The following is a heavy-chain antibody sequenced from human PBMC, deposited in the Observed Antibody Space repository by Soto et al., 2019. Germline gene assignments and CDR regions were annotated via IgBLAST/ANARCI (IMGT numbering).Heavy chain of an antibody. Sequence: SETLSLTCAVYGGSFSGYYWSWIRQPPGKGLEWIGEINHSGSTNYNPSLKSRVTISVDTSKNQFSLKLSSVTAADTAVYYCARGRPVLLWFGEFQNWFDPWGQGTLVTVSS. CDR1: GGSFSGYY. CDR2: INHSGST. J-gene: IGHJ5*02. D-gene: IGHD3-10*01. CDR3: ARGRPVLLWFGEFQNWFDP. V-gene: IGHV4-34*01.